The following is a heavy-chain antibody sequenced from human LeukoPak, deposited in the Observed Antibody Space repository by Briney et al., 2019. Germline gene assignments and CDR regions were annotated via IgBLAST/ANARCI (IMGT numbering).Heavy chain of an antibody. J-gene: IGHJ4*02. CDR3: ARASLRAGPFDY. CDR2: IYYSGST. V-gene: IGHV4-39*07. D-gene: IGHD6-19*01. Sequence: PSETLSLTCTVSGGSISSSSYYWGWIRQPPGKGLEWIGSIYYSGSTYYNPSLKSRVIISLDTSKNQFSLKLSSVTAADTAVYYCARASLRAGPFDYWGQGTLVTVSS. CDR1: GGSISSSSYY.